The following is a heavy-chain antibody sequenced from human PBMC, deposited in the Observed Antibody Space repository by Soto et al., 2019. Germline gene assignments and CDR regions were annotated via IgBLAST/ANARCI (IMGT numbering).Heavy chain of an antibody. CDR2: IYYSGST. D-gene: IGHD3-9*01. CDR1: GGSISSYY. Sequence: QVQLQESGPGLVKPSETLSLTCTVSGGSISSYYWSWIRQPPGKGLEWIGYIYYSGSTNYNPSLKCRVTISVDTSKNQFSLKLSSVTAADTAVYYCARQNYDILTGYSGGYYYYYMDVWGKGTTVTVSS. J-gene: IGHJ6*03. V-gene: IGHV4-59*01. CDR3: ARQNYDILTGYSGGYYYYYMDV.